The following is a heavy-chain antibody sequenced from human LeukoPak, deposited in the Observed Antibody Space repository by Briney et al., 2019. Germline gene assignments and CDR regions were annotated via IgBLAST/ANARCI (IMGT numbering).Heavy chain of an antibody. CDR1: GFTFSSYW. CDR2: ISGSGGST. V-gene: IGHV3-23*01. CDR3: AKAHRGYCSSTSCHTDAFDI. D-gene: IGHD2-2*02. Sequence: GGSLRLSCAASGFTFSSYWMSWVRQAPGKGLEWVSAISGSGGSTYYADSVKGRFTISRDNSKNTLYLQMNSLRAEDTAVYYCAKAHRGYCSSTSCHTDAFDIWGQGTMVTVSS. J-gene: IGHJ3*02.